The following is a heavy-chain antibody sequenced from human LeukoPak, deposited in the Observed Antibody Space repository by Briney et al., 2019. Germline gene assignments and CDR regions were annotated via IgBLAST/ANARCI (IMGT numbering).Heavy chain of an antibody. V-gene: IGHV3-74*01. Sequence: GGSLRLSCAASGFTFSSYWMHWVRQAPGKGLVWVSRMNNDGSSTIYADSVKGRFTISRDNAKNTLYLQMNSLRAEDTAVYYCARADGSGWLTYWGQGTLVTVSS. CDR3: ARADGSGWLTY. CDR2: MNNDGSST. J-gene: IGHJ4*02. CDR1: GFTFSSYW. D-gene: IGHD6-19*01.